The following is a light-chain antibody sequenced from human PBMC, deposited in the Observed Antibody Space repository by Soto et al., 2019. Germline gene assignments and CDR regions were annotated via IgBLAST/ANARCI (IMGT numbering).Light chain of an antibody. J-gene: IGKJ4*01. CDR3: QQYNSTLT. Sequence: EHVWTQTPGTLSLSPGERANISCRASQSVSSSYLAWSKQKPGQAPRLLIYGASNRATGIPDRFSGSGSGTDFTLTIRRLDPEEFAVDYRQQYNSTLTFGGGTKVDNK. CDR1: QSVSSSY. CDR2: GAS. V-gene: IGKV3-20*01.